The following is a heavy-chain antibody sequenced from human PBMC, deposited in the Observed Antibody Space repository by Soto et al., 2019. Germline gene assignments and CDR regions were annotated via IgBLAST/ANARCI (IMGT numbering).Heavy chain of an antibody. Sequence: PGGSLRLSCAASGFTFSSYVMHWVRQAPGKGLEWVANIKQDGSEKYYVDSVKGRFTVSRDNAKNSLYLQMNSLRAEDTAVYSCARLYFDSSGYLPSPYYYYYGMDVGGQGTTVTVSS. CDR1: GFTFSSYV. D-gene: IGHD3-22*01. CDR3: ARLYFDSSGYLPSPYYYYYGMDV. CDR2: IKQDGSEK. V-gene: IGHV3-7*04. J-gene: IGHJ6*02.